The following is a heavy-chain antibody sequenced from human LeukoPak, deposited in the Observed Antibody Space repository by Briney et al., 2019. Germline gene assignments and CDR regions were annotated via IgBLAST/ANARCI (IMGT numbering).Heavy chain of an antibody. V-gene: IGHV3-48*04. D-gene: IGHD4-11*01. CDR2: ISSSSSTI. CDR3: ATSAYSNIDD. CDR1: GFVFSSNI. Sequence: GGSLRLSCAASGFVFSSNIMIWVRQAPGKGLEWVSYISSSSSTIYYANSVKGRFTISRDNANNPLYLQMNRLRAEDTAVYYRATSAYSNIDDWGKGTLVTVSS. J-gene: IGHJ4*02.